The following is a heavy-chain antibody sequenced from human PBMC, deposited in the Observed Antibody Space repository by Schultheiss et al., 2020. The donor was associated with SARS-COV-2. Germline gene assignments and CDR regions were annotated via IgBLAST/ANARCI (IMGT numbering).Heavy chain of an antibody. V-gene: IGHV2-26*01. J-gene: IGHJ2*01. D-gene: IGHD6-19*01. Sequence: ETLSLTCTVSGGSISSYYWSWIRQPPGKALEWLAHIFSNDEKSYSTSLKSRLTISKDTSKSQVVLTMTNMDPVDTATYYCARTTEQWRTNWYFDLWGRGTLVTVSS. CDR2: IFSNDEK. CDR3: ARTTEQWRTNWYFDL. CDR1: GGSISSYYW.